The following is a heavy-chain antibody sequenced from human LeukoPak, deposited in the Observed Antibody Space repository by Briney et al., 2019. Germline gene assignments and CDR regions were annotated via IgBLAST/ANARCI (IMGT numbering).Heavy chain of an antibody. CDR3: ARETTTVGLDY. Sequence: SETLSLTCAVYGGSFSGYYWSWLRQPPGKGLEWIGEINHSGSTNYNPSLKSRVTISVDTSKNQFSLKLSSVTAADTAVYYCARETTTVGLDYWGQGTLVTVSS. CDR1: GGSFSGYY. CDR2: INHSGST. V-gene: IGHV4-34*01. J-gene: IGHJ4*02. D-gene: IGHD1-26*01.